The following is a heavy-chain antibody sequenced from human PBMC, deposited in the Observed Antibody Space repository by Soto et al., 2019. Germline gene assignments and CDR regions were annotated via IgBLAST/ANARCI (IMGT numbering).Heavy chain of an antibody. J-gene: IGHJ4*02. CDR3: ARGGSSGSYYVNYFDY. CDR2: IIPIFGTA. CDR1: GGTFSSYA. Sequence: ASVKVSCKASGGTFSSYAISWVRQAPGQGLEWMGGIIPIFGTANYAQRFQGRVTITADESTSTAYMELSSLRSEDTAVYYCARGGSSGSYYVNYFDYWGQGTLVTVSS. V-gene: IGHV1-69*13. D-gene: IGHD3-22*01.